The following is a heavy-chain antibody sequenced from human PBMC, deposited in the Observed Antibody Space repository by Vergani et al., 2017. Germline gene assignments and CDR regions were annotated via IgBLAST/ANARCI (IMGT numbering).Heavy chain of an antibody. D-gene: IGHD5-18*01. V-gene: IGHV4-38-2*01. CDR2: LYASGST. Sequence: QVQLQESGPGLVKPSETLSLICDVFDFISNGHYWGWIRQSPGKGLVWIGSLYASGSTYYSPSLKSRVAISIDTSKNHFSLRLSSVTAADTAVYYCARHLRGYSYGVFYYWGQGREVTVSS. CDR3: ARHLRGYSYGVFYY. CDR1: DFISNGHY. J-gene: IGHJ4*02.